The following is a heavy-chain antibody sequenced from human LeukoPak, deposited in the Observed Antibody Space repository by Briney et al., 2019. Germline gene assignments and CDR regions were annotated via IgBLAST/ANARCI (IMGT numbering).Heavy chain of an antibody. V-gene: IGHV4-61*01. J-gene: IGHJ4*02. Sequence: SETLSLTCTVSSGSVSSGTYYWSWIRQPPGKGLEWIGYIYYSGSTNYNPSLKSRVTISVDTSKNQFSLKLSSVTAADTAVYYCARDRVRGNSNPFFDYWGQGTLVTVSS. CDR2: IYYSGST. CDR3: ARDRVRGNSNPFFDY. CDR1: SGSVSSGTYY. D-gene: IGHD4-11*01.